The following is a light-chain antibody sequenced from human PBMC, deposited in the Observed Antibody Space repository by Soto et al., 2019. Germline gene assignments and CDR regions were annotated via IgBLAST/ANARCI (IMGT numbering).Light chain of an antibody. Sequence: DIQMTQSPSSLSASVVDRVIITCRASQSISNHLNWYQQKPGKAPKLLIFAASSLQSGVPSRFSGSRSGPDFTLTISSLQPEDFATYYCQQSYSSPPTFGQGTKVDIK. CDR1: QSISNH. J-gene: IGKJ1*01. CDR3: QQSYSSPPT. CDR2: AAS. V-gene: IGKV1-39*01.